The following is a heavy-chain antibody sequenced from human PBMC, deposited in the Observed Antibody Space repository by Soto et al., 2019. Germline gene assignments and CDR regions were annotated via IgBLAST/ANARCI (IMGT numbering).Heavy chain of an antibody. CDR3: IRGPRPSSVGTGAF. D-gene: IGHD3-10*01. CDR2: INDDGPRT. V-gene: IGHV3-74*01. CDR1: GFVFNMYW. J-gene: IGHJ4*02. Sequence: EVQLVQSRGGLVQPGGSLRLSCAASGFVFNMYWMHWVRQVPGEGPEWVTRINDDGPRTDYADSAKGRFTISRDNAKDILYLQMNALRVDDTAVYYCIRGPRPSSVGTGAFWGQGTLVTVST.